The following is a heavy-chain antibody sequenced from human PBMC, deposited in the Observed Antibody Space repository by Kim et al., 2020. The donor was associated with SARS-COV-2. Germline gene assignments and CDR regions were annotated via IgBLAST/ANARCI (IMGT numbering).Heavy chain of an antibody. CDR1: GGSISSSSYY. CDR2: IYYSGST. D-gene: IGHD3-3*01. CDR3: ARGKLGDFWSGYPWFDP. Sequence: SETLSLTCTVSGGSISSSSYYWGWIRQPPGKGLEWIGSIYYSGSTYYNPSLKSRVTISVDTSKNQFSLKLSSVTAADTAVYYCARGKLGDFWSGYPWFDPWGQGTLVTVSS. V-gene: IGHV4-39*01. J-gene: IGHJ5*02.